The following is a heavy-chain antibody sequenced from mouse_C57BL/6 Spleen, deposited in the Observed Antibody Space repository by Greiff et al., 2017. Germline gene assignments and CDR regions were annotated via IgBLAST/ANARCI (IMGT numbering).Heavy chain of an antibody. V-gene: IGHV1-59*01. Sequence: QVQLQQPGAELVRPGTSVKLSCKASGYTFTSYWMHWVKQRPRQGLEWIGVIDPSDSYTNYNQKFKGKATLTVDTSSSTAYMQLSSLTSEDSAVYYGARGDGNYGAWFAYWGQGTLVTVSA. CDR1: GYTFTSYW. D-gene: IGHD2-1*01. CDR2: IDPSDSYT. J-gene: IGHJ3*01. CDR3: ARGDGNYGAWFAY.